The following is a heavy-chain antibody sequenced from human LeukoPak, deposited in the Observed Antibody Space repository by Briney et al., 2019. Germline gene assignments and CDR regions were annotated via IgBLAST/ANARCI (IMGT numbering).Heavy chain of an antibody. CDR1: GGTFSSYA. CDR2: IIPIFGTA. D-gene: IGHD3-10*01. CDR3: ARDRRNYYGSGSYYNLDY. J-gene: IGHJ4*02. V-gene: IGHV1-69*06. Sequence: SVRVSCKASGGTFSSYAISWVRQAPGQGLEWMGGIIPIFGTANYAQKFQGRVTITADKSTSTAYMELSSLRSEDTAVYYCARDRRNYYGSGSYYNLDYWGQGTLVTVSS.